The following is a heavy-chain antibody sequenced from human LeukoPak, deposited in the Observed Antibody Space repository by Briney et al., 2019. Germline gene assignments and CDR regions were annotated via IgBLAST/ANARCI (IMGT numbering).Heavy chain of an antibody. CDR1: GFTFSSYH. CDR2: TSIFSSTI. V-gene: IGHV3-48*01. Sequence: PGGSLRLSCAASGFTFSSYHMTWVRQAPGKGLEWVSYTSIFSSTIYYADSVKGRFTISRDDAKNSVYLQMNSLRVDDTAVYYCARTHERALDYWGQGTLVAVSP. J-gene: IGHJ4*02. CDR3: ARTHERALDY.